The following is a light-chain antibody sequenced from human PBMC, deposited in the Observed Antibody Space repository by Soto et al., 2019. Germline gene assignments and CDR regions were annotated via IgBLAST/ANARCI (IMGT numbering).Light chain of an antibody. CDR1: QAISSS. Sequence: DIQLTQSPSFLSASVGDRVTITCRASQAISSSLAWYQNNPGKAPKLLIYAASTLQNGVPSSFSGSGSVTEFTLTISSLQPEDFATYYCQHLNDYRYTFGQGTKVEIK. CDR2: AAS. CDR3: QHLNDYRYT. J-gene: IGKJ2*01. V-gene: IGKV1-9*01.